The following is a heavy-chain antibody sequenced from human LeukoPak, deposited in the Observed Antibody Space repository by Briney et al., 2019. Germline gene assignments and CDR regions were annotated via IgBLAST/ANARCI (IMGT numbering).Heavy chain of an antibody. V-gene: IGHV3-9*03. Sequence: PGGSLRLSCTASGFTFSDYYMNWVRQAPGKGLEWVSGISWNSGSIGYADSVKGRFTISRDNAKNSLYLQMNSLRAEDMALYYCAKARAGTYFDYWGQGTLVTVSS. CDR1: GFTFSDYY. CDR3: AKARAGTYFDY. D-gene: IGHD6-19*01. J-gene: IGHJ4*02. CDR2: ISWNSGSI.